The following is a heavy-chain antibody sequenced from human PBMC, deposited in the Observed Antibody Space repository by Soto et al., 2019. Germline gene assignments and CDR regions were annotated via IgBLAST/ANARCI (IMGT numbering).Heavy chain of an antibody. CDR3: ARVGQHYYDSSGYPYYYYGMDV. D-gene: IGHD3-22*01. CDR2: ISSSGSTI. J-gene: IGHJ6*02. V-gene: IGHV3-48*03. Sequence: EVQLVESGGGLVQPGGSLRLSCAASGFTFSSYEMNWVRQAPGKGLEWVSYISSSGSTIYYADSVKGRFTISRDNAKNSLYLQMNSLRAEDTAVYYCARVGQHYYDSSGYPYYYYGMDVWGQGTTVTVSS. CDR1: GFTFSSYE.